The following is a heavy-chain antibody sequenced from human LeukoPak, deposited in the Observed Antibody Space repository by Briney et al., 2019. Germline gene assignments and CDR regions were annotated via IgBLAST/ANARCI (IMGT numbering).Heavy chain of an antibody. J-gene: IGHJ4*02. CDR1: GFTFNNNW. D-gene: IGHD3-22*01. V-gene: IGHV3-7*01. CDR2: IKQDGSEK. Sequence: GWSLRLSCAGSGFTFNNNWMSWVRQAPGKGLEWVANIKQDGSEKYYVDSVKGRFTIFRDNAKNSLSLQMNSLRVEDSGVYYCARDKYYDRYFDSWGQGTLVTVSS. CDR3: ARDKYYDRYFDS.